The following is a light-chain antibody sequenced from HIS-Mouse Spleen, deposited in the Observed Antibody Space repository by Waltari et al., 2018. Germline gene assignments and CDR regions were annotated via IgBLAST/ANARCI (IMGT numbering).Light chain of an antibody. CDR1: SRDVGGYNY. Sequence: QSALTQPASVSGSPGQSITISCTGTSRDVGGYNYVSWYQQNPGKAPQLMIYDVSNRPSGVPNRFSGSKSGNTASLTISGLQAEDEADYYCSSYTSSSTEVFGGGTKLTVL. CDR2: DVS. V-gene: IGLV2-14*03. J-gene: IGLJ2*01. CDR3: SSYTSSSTEV.